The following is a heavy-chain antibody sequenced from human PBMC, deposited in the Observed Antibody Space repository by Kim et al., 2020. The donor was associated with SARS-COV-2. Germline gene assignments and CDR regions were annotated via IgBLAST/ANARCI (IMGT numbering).Heavy chain of an antibody. CDR3: ARANQLGYYYGMDV. D-gene: IGHD2-2*01. Sequence: ADSVKGRFTISRDNSKNTLYLQMNSLRAEDTAVYYCARANQLGYYYGMDVWGQGTTVTVSS. J-gene: IGHJ6*02. V-gene: IGHV3-30*01.